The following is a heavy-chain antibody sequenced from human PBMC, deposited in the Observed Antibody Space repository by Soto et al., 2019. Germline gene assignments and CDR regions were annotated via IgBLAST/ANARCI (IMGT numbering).Heavy chain of an antibody. D-gene: IGHD1-26*01. J-gene: IGHJ4*02. CDR1: GGTFSSYA. CDR2: IIPIFGTA. CDR3: ASHREGYSLFFDY. Sequence: SVKVSCKASGGTFSSYAISWVRQAPGQGLEWMGGIIPIFGTANYAQKFQGRVTITADESTSTAYMELSSLRSEDTAVYYCASHREGYSLFFDYWGQGTLVTVSS. V-gene: IGHV1-69*13.